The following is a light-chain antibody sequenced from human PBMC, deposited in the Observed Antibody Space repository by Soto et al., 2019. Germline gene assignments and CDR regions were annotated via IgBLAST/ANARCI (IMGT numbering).Light chain of an antibody. CDR2: AAS. Sequence: DIQMTQSPSSLSASLGDTVTITCRASQGISNYLAWYQQKPGQVPNLLIYAASTLQSGVPSRFSGSGSGTDFTITISSLRPEDVATYYCQEYNNAPRTFGQGTKVEI. CDR3: QEYNNAPRT. J-gene: IGKJ1*01. CDR1: QGISNY. V-gene: IGKV1-27*01.